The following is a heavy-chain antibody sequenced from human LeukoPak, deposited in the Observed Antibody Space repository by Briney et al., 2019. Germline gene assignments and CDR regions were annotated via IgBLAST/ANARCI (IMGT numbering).Heavy chain of an antibody. CDR3: AREACSGGSCYYYFDY. D-gene: IGHD2-15*01. CDR2: INPSGGGT. Sequence: ASVKVSCKASGYTFTSYYMHWVRQAPGQGLEWMGIINPSGGGTSYAQKFQGRVTMTRDTSTSTVYMELSSLRSEDTAVYYCAREACSGGSCYYYFDYWGQGTLVTVSS. CDR1: GYTFTSYY. J-gene: IGHJ4*02. V-gene: IGHV1-46*01.